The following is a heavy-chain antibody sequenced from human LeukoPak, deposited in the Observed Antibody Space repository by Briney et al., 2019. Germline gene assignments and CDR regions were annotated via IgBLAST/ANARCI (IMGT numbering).Heavy chain of an antibody. V-gene: IGHV3-30-3*01. CDR1: GFTFNIYA. CDR3: ARPVVPYGTVRYQLDH. Sequence: GGSLRLSCAASGFTFNIYALHWVRQAPGKGLQWVAVISYDGSNKYYADSVKGRFTISRDDSKNTLHLQMSSLRPDDTAVYFCARPVVPYGTVRYQLDHWGQGNLVTVSS. J-gene: IGHJ4*02. D-gene: IGHD3-9*01. CDR2: ISYDGSNK.